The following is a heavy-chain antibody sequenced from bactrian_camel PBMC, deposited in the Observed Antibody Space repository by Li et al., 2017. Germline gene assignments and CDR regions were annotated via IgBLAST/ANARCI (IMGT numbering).Heavy chain of an antibody. D-gene: IGHD6*01. J-gene: IGHJ4*01. CDR2: VYTRDGTT. Sequence: HVQLVESGGGSVQAGGSLRLACAASGYTYNSNCLGWFRQAPGKEREGVAAVYTRDGTTDYADSVTGRFTISKDSARNTVYLQMNNLQPEDTATYYCAEGRGSRGEHCYSLNYWGQGTQVTVS. V-gene: IGHV3S1*01. CDR1: GYTYNSNC. CDR3: AEGRGSRGEHCYSLNY.